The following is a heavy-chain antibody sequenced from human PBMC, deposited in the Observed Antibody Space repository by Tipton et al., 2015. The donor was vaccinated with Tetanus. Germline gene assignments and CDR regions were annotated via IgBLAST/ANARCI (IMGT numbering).Heavy chain of an antibody. D-gene: IGHD3-16*01. CDR3: GRDQGGGRVARLNWFGP. CDR1: GGSISSNYW. CDR2: IYYSGST. J-gene: IGHJ5*02. V-gene: IGHV4-4*01. Sequence: VKPSGILSLTCAVSGGSISSNYWWSWIRQPPGKALEWIGSIYYSGSTFYNPSLKSRFTISVDTPNNQFSLRLSSVTAADAAVYCGGRDQGGGRVARLNWFGPWGQGTLVTVSS.